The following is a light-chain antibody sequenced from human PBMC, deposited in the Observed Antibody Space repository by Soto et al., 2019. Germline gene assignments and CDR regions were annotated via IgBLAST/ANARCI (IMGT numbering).Light chain of an antibody. J-gene: IGKJ5*01. Sequence: TQSPSSLSASVGDRVTLSCRASQSVGSCLAWYQQKPGQAPRLLIYDASSSATGIPARFSGSGSGTDFTLTISRLEPDDFAVYYCQHCSNLPITFGQGTRLEIK. V-gene: IGKV3-11*01. CDR1: QSVGSC. CDR3: QHCSNLPIT. CDR2: DAS.